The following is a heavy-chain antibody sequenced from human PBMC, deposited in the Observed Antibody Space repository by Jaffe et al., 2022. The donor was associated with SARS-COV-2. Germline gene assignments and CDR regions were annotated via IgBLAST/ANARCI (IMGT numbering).Heavy chain of an antibody. CDR2: IYYSGST. CDR3: ARAHYCSGDSCYLGWFDP. V-gene: IGHV4-61*01. D-gene: IGHD2-15*01. Sequence: QVQLQESGPGLVKPSETLSLTCTVSGGSVSSASYYWSWIRQPPGKGLEWIGYIYYSGSTNYNPSLKSRVTMSVDTSKNQFSLKLSSVTAADTAVYYCARAHYCSGDSCYLGWFDPWGQGTLVHVSS. CDR1: GGSVSSASYY. J-gene: IGHJ5*02.